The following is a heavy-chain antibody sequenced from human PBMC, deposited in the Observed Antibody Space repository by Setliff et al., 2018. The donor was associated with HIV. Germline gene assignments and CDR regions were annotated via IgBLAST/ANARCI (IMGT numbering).Heavy chain of an antibody. D-gene: IGHD4-17*01. V-gene: IGHV3-49*04. CDR2: IRSKVYGGTT. CDR3: SRDDLYGGNSFDY. Sequence: PGGSLRLSCAASGFTFSSYGMHWVRQAPGKGLEWVSYIRSKVYGGTTEYAASVKGRFTISRDDSKSIAYLQMNSLKTEDTAVYYCSRDDLYGGNSFDYWGQGTLVTVSS. CDR1: GFTFSSYG. J-gene: IGHJ4*02.